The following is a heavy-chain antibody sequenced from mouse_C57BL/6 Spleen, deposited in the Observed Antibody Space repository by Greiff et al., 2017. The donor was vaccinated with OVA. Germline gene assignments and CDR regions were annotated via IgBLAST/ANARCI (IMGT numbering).Heavy chain of an antibody. Sequence: EVQLQESGPGLVKPSQSLSLTCSVTGYSITSGYYWNWIRQFPGNKLEWMGYISYDGSNNYNPSLKNRISITRDTSKNQFFLKLNSVTTEDTATYDCARSDYDEDFDYWGQGTTLTVSS. J-gene: IGHJ2*01. CDR1: GYSITSGYY. D-gene: IGHD2-4*01. CDR3: ARSDYDEDFDY. CDR2: ISYDGSN. V-gene: IGHV3-6*01.